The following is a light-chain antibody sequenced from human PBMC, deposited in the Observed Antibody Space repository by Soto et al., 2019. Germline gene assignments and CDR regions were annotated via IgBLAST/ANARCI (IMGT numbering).Light chain of an antibody. Sequence: QSALTQPRSVSGSPGQSVTISCTGTNSDVGAYTLVSWYQQLPGKAPKLIISAVTYRPSGVPDRFSGSKSGNTASLTISGLQTEDEAEYFCSSYAGSYTWIFGSGTQLTVL. J-gene: IGLJ7*01. CDR2: AVT. CDR3: SSYAGSYTWI. CDR1: NSDVGAYTL. V-gene: IGLV2-11*01.